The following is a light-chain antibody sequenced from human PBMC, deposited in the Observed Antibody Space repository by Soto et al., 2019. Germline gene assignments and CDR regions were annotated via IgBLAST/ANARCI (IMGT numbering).Light chain of an antibody. V-gene: IGKV3-20*01. J-gene: IGKJ4*01. CDR2: ATS. CDR1: QSVSSSY. CDR3: QQYGTSRV. Sequence: EIVLTQSPGTLSLSPGERATLSCRASQSVSSSYLAWYQQKPGQAPSLLIYATSTRATGIPDRFSGSGSGTDFTLSISRLEPEDFAVYYCQQYGTSRVFGGGTKVEIK.